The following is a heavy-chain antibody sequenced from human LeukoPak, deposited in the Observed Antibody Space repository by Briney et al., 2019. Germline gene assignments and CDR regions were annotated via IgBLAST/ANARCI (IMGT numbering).Heavy chain of an antibody. V-gene: IGHV4-38-2*02. CDR1: GGSISSYY. CDR2: IYHSGST. J-gene: IGHJ3*02. Sequence: SETLSLTCTVSGGSISSYYWSWIRQPPGKGLEWIGSIYHSGSTYYNPSLESRVTIPVDTSKNQFSLKLSSVTAADTAVYFCARGPYSYDSSGAFDIWGQGTMVTVSS. CDR3: ARGPYSYDSSGAFDI. D-gene: IGHD3-22*01.